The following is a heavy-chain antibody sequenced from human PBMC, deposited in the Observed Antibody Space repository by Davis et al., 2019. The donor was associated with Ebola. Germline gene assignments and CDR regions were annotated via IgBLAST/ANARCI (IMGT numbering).Heavy chain of an antibody. CDR1: GLSFSTYT. V-gene: IGHV3-21*06. CDR3: AGNFWSGYRFDY. J-gene: IGHJ4*02. D-gene: IGHD3-3*01. CDR2: ISSTRTYI. Sequence: PGGSLRLSCVVSGLSFSTYTMNWVRQAPGKGLEWVSSISSTRTYIYYADSVKGRFTISRDNAKNSLYLQVNSLRVEDTAVYYCAGNFWSGYRFDYWGQGTLVTVSS.